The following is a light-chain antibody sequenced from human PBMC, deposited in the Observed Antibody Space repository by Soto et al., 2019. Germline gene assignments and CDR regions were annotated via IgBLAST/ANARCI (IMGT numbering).Light chain of an antibody. Sequence: DIQMTQSPSSLSASVGDRVTITCQASQDIRNYLNWYQQKPGKAPKLLIYDASNLETGVPSRFSGSGSGTDFTFTISSLQPEDIATYYCQQKDNLRPITFGQGTRLEIK. CDR2: DAS. CDR1: QDIRNY. V-gene: IGKV1-33*01. CDR3: QQKDNLRPIT. J-gene: IGKJ5*01.